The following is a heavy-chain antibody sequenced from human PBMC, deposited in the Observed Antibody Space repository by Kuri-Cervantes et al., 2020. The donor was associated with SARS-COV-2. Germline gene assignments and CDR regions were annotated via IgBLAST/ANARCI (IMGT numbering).Heavy chain of an antibody. CDR1: GFTFSSYA. D-gene: IGHD5-18*01. V-gene: IGHV3-23*01. CDR3: AKDLYSYGYYYYGMDV. Sequence: GGSLRLSCAASGFTFSSYAMSWVRQAPGKGLEWVPAISGSGGSTYYADSVKGRFTISRDNSMNTLYLQMNSLRAEDTAVYYCAKDLYSYGYYYYGMDVWGQGTTVTVSS. CDR2: ISGSGGST. J-gene: IGHJ6*02.